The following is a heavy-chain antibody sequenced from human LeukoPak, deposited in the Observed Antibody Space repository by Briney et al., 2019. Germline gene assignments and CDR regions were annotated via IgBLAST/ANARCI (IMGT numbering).Heavy chain of an antibody. CDR1: GFTFSNAW. V-gene: IGHV3-15*01. D-gene: IGHD3-10*01. CDR2: IKSKTDGGTT. CDR3: ITDEVRGPHGGY. J-gene: IGHJ4*02. Sequence: GGSLRLSCAASGFTFSNAWMSWVRQAPGKGLEWVGRIKSKTDGGTTDYAAPVKGRFTISRDDSKNTLYLQMNSLKTEDTAVYYCITDEVRGPHGGYWGQGTLVTVSS.